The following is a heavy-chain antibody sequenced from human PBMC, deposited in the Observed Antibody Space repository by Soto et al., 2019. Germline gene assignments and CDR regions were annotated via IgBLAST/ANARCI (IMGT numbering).Heavy chain of an antibody. CDR1: GGSFSGYY. J-gene: IGHJ6*02. V-gene: IGHV4-34*01. Sequence: SETLSLTCAVYGGSFSGYYWSWIRQPPGKGLEWIGEINHSGSTNYNPSLKSRVTISVDKSKNQFSLKLSSVTAADTAVYYCARSYIVVVVAAIRGYYYYGMDVWGQGTTVTVSS. CDR2: INHSGST. D-gene: IGHD2-15*01. CDR3: ARSYIVVVVAAIRGYYYYGMDV.